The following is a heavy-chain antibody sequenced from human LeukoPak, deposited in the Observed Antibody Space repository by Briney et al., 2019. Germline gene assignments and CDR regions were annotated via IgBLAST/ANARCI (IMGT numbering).Heavy chain of an antibody. CDR1: GGSFSGYY. CDR3: ARGLYTVIAASALTNWFDP. J-gene: IGHJ5*02. D-gene: IGHD6-13*01. V-gene: IGHV4-34*01. CDR2: INHSGST. Sequence: ETLSLTCAVYGGSFSGYYWSWIPQPPGKGLEWIGEINHSGSTNYNPSLKSRVTISVDTSKNQFSPKLSSVTAADTAVYYCARGLYTVIAASALTNWFDPWGQGTLVTVSS.